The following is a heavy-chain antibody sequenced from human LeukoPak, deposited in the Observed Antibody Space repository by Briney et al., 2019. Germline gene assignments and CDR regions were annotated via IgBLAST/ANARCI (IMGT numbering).Heavy chain of an antibody. V-gene: IGHV1-46*01. CDR1: GYTFTNYY. J-gene: IGHJ6*03. D-gene: IGHD4-17*01. CDR2: INRSGGRT. CDR3: ARDGYGEDYYYMDV. Sequence: ASVKVSCKASGYTFTNYYMHWVRQAPGQGLEWMGIINRSGGRTIYAQKLQGRVTMTRDTSTSTVYMELSSLRSEDTAVYYCARDGYGEDYYYMDVWGKGTTVTISS.